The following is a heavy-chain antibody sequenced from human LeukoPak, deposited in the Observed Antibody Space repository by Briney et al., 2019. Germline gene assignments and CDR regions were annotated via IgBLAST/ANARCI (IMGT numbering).Heavy chain of an antibody. Sequence: SVKVSCTASGGTFSSYAISWVRQAPGQGLEWMGGIIPIFGTANYAQKFQGRVTITADESTSTAYMELSSLRSEDTAVYYCARDVTPVDYYYYYGMDVWGQGTTVTVSS. D-gene: IGHD6-19*01. J-gene: IGHJ6*02. CDR1: GGTFSSYA. V-gene: IGHV1-69*13. CDR3: ARDVTPVDYYYYYGMDV. CDR2: IIPIFGTA.